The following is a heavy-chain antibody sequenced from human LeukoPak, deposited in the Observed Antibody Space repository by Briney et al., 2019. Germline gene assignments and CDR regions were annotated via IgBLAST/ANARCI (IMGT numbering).Heavy chain of an antibody. D-gene: IGHD6-6*01. CDR1: GGSISNYY. J-gene: IGHJ5*02. CDR3: ARESSIAARKRYWFDP. Sequence: PSETLSLTCTVSGGSISNYYWSWIRQPPGKGLEWIGYIYYSGSTNYNPSLKSRVTISVDTSKNQFSLKLSSVTAADTAVYYCARESSIAARKRYWFDPWGQGTLVTVSS. V-gene: IGHV4-59*01. CDR2: IYYSGST.